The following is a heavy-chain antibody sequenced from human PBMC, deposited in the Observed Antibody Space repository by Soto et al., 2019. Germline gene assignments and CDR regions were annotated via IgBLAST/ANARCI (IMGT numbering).Heavy chain of an antibody. D-gene: IGHD6-19*01. Sequence: AGGSLRLSCAASGFTFSSYAMHWVRQAPGKGLEWVGFIWYDGSNTFYAESVKGRFTISRENSKNTVYLQINALRAEDTAVYYCARARGYSSGWYVFDYWGQGTLVTVSS. CDR2: IWYDGSNT. J-gene: IGHJ4*02. V-gene: IGHV3-30*02. CDR1: GFTFSSYA. CDR3: ARARGYSSGWYVFDY.